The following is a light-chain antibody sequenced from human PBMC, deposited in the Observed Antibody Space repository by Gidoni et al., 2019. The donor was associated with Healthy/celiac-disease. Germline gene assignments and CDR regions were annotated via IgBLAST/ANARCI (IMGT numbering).Light chain of an antibody. V-gene: IGKV1-NL1*01. J-gene: IGKJ2*02. CDR1: QGSSNS. CDR2: AAS. Sequence: DIQMTQSPSSLSASVGDRVTSTCRASQGSSNSLAWYQQKPGKAPKLLLYAASRLESGVPSRFSGSGSGTDYTLTISRLQPEDFATYYCQQYDSTPLCTFXXXTKLEIK. CDR3: QQYDSTPLCT.